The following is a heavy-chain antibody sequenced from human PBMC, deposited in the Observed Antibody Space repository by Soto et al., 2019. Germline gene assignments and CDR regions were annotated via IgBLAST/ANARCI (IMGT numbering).Heavy chain of an antibody. CDR3: ARGRGYPLNSSGWYQFDY. CDR2: ISAYNGNT. V-gene: IGHV1-18*01. J-gene: IGHJ4*02. CDR1: GYTFTSYG. Sequence: QVQLVQSGAEVKKPGASVKVSCKASGYTFTSYGISWVRQAPGQGLEWMGWISAYNGNTNYAQKLQGRVTMTTDTSTSTAYMELRSLRPDDTAVYYCARGRGYPLNSSGWYQFDYWGQGTLVTVSS. D-gene: IGHD6-19*01.